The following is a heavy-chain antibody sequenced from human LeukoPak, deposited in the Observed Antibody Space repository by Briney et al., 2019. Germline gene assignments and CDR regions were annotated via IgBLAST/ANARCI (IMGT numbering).Heavy chain of an antibody. CDR2: VYYSGST. CDR3: ARRSSSWYGNWFDP. V-gene: IGHV4-59*04. Sequence: KSSETLSLTCTVSGGSISSYYWTWIRQPPGKGLEWIGYVYYSGSTYYNPSLKSRVTISVDTSKNQFSLKLSSVTAADTAAYYCARRSSSWYGNWFDPWGQGTLVTVSS. J-gene: IGHJ5*02. D-gene: IGHD6-13*01. CDR1: GGSISSYY.